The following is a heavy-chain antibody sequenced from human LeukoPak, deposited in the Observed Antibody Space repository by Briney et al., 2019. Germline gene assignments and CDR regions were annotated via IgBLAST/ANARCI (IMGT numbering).Heavy chain of an antibody. CDR1: GYSFTSYY. D-gene: IGHD3-22*01. CDR3: ARHVHYDSNPPHIDY. CDR2: IYPGDSDP. Sequence: GESLKISCAGSGYSFTSYYIGWVRQMPGKGLEWMGIIYPGDSDPRYSPSFEGQVTISADKSISTAYLQWSSLKATDTAMYYCARHVHYDSNPPHIDYWGQGTLVTVSS. J-gene: IGHJ4*02. V-gene: IGHV5-51*01.